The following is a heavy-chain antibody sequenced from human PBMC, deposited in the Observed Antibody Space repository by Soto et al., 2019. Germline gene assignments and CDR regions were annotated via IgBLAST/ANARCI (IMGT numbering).Heavy chain of an antibody. J-gene: IGHJ4*02. CDR3: ARFVVATAIGGGEYFDP. D-gene: IGHD2-21*02. V-gene: IGHV4-30-4*01. CDR2: IYYNGNT. CDR1: SGSIYNDNYF. Sequence: QVQLQESGPGLVKPSQTLSLTCTVSSGSIYNDNYFWSWIRQPPGKGLECIGYIYYNGNTYYNPSLKRRVSISVDTSMNQFSLKLSSVTAADTAVYFCARFVVATAIGGGEYFDPWGQGTLVTVSS.